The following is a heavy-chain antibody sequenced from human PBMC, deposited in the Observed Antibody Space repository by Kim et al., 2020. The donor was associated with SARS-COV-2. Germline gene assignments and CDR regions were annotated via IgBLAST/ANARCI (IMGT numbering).Heavy chain of an antibody. J-gene: IGHJ4*02. Sequence: YAQKFQGRVTMTRDTSISTAYMELSRLRSDDTAVYYCARDEGRWELFFDYWGQGTLVTVSS. D-gene: IGHD1-26*01. CDR3: ARDEGRWELFFDY. V-gene: IGHV1-2*02.